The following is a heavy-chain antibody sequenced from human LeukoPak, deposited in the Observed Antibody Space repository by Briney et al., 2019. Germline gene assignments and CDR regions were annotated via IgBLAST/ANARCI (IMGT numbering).Heavy chain of an antibody. V-gene: IGHV3-33*08. J-gene: IGHJ5*01. Sequence: PGGSLRLSCAASGFTFDDYGMHWVRQAPGKGLEWVAVIWYDGSNKYYADSVKGRFTISRDNSKNTLYLQMNSLRAEDTAVYYCARSWYRYCSSTSCYLGWFDPWGQGTTVTVSS. CDR1: GFTFDDYG. CDR3: ARSWYRYCSSTSCYLGWFDP. D-gene: IGHD2-2*01. CDR2: IWYDGSNK.